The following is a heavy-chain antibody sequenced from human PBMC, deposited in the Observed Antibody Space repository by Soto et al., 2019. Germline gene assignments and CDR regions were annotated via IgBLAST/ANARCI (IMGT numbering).Heavy chain of an antibody. D-gene: IGHD2-21*02. J-gene: IGHJ5*02. CDR3: AIDLYGDQNFWFDP. CDR1: GGSISSGGYY. CDR2: IHYSGRT. Sequence: QVQLQESGPGLVKPSQTLSLTCTVSGGSISSGGYYWSWIRQHPGKGLEWIGYIHYSGRTYYNPSLKSRVSMSLETSKNQFSLNLTSVTAADTAVYYGAIDLYGDQNFWFDPWGQGTLVTVSS. V-gene: IGHV4-31*03.